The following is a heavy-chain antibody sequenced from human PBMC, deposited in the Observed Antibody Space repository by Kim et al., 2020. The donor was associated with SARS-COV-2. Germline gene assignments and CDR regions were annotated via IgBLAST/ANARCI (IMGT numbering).Heavy chain of an antibody. J-gene: IGHJ6*02. D-gene: IGHD4-17*01. CDR1: GGSISSSSCY. V-gene: IGHV4-39*02. Sequence: SETLSLTCTVSGGSISSSSCYWGWIRQPPGKGLEWIGSIYYSGSTYYNPSLKSRVTISVDTSKNQFSLKLSSVTAADTAVYYCARDYGDYGEYYYYGMDVWGQGTTVTVSS. CDR2: IYYSGST. CDR3: ARDYGDYGEYYYYGMDV.